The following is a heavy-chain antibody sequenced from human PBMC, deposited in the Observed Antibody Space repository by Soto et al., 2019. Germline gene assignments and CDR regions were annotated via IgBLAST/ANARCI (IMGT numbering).Heavy chain of an antibody. J-gene: IGHJ4*02. CDR2: INHSGST. Sequence: QVQLQQWGAGLLKPSETLSLTCAVYGGSFSGYYWSWIRQPPGKGLEWIGEINHSGSTNYNPSLKRRVTIAVDTSKNQFSLKLSAVTAADTAVYYWARFPPLGYCSSTSCHYFDYWGQGTLVTVSS. D-gene: IGHD2-2*01. CDR3: ARFPPLGYCSSTSCHYFDY. V-gene: IGHV4-34*01. CDR1: GGSFSGYY.